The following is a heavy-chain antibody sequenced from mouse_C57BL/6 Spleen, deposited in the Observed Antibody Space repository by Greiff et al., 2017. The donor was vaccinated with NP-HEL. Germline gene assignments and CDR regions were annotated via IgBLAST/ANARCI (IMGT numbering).Heavy chain of an antibody. D-gene: IGHD2-1*01. Sequence: VQLKESGTVLARPGASVKMSCKTSGYTFTSYWMHWVKQRPGQGLEWIGAIYPGNSDTSYNQKFKGKAKLTAVTSASTAYMKLSSLTNDDSAVYYCTRGRNGIYDYAMDYWGQGTSVTVSS. CDR1: GYTFTSYW. V-gene: IGHV1-5*01. J-gene: IGHJ4*01. CDR3: TRGRNGIYDYAMDY. CDR2: IYPGNSDT.